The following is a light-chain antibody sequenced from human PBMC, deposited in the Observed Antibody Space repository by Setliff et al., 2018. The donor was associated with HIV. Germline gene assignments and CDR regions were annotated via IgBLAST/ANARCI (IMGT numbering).Light chain of an antibody. CDR1: RSNIGAGYD. CDR2: GNS. V-gene: IGLV1-40*01. CDR3: QSYDSSLSGYV. J-gene: IGLJ1*01. Sequence: QSVLTQPPSVSGAPGRRVTISCTGSRSNIGAGYDVQWYQQLPGTAPKLVMFGNSNRPSGVPDRFSDSKSGTSASLAISGLQAEDEADYYCQSYDSSLSGYVFGTGTKVTVL.